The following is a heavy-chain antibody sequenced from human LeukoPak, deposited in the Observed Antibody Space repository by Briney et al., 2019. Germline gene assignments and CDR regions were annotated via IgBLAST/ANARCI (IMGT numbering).Heavy chain of an antibody. CDR3: ARVYSYGPNFDY. D-gene: IGHD5-18*01. CDR2: ISAYNGNT. CDR1: GYTFTSYG. J-gene: IGHJ4*02. Sequence: ASVKVSCKASGYTFTSYGIRWVRQAPGQGLEWMGWISAYNGNTNYAQKLRGRVTMTTDTSTSTAYMELRSLRSDDTAVYYCARVYSYGPNFDYWGQGTLVTVSS. V-gene: IGHV1-18*01.